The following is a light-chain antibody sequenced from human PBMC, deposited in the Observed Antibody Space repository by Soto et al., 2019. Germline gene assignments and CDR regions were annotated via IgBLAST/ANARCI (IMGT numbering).Light chain of an antibody. V-gene: IGKV1-27*01. Sequence: DIQMTQSPSSLSASLGDRVTITCRASQGICIYLAWFQQRPGKVPKLLIYAASTLQSGVPSRFSGSGSGTDFTLTISSLQPEDVAAYYCQKYNTAPLTFGGGTRVEIK. CDR2: AAS. J-gene: IGKJ4*01. CDR1: QGICIY. CDR3: QKYNTAPLT.